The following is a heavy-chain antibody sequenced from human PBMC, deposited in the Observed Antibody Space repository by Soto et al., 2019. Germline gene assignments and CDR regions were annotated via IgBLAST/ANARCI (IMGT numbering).Heavy chain of an antibody. CDR1: GGTFTGYY. D-gene: IGHD4-4*01. V-gene: IGHV1-2*02. Sequence: ASVKVSCKASGGTFTGYYMHWVRQAPGQGLEWMGWINPNSGGTNYAQKFQGRVTMTRDTSISTAYMELSRLRSDDTAVYYCAITTVTTLGFDYWGQGTLVTVSS. CDR2: INPNSGGT. J-gene: IGHJ4*02. CDR3: AITTVTTLGFDY.